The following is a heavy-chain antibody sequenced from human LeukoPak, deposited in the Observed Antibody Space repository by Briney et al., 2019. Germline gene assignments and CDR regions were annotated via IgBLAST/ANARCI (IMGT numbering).Heavy chain of an antibody. CDR2: IIPIFGTA. Sequence: GASVKVSCKASGGTFSSYAISWVRQAPGQGLEWMGGIIPIFGTANYAQKFQGRVTITADESTSTAYMELSSLRSEDTAVYYCARDSTARSAFDIWGQGTMVTVSS. CDR1: GGTFSSYA. J-gene: IGHJ3*02. V-gene: IGHV1-69*13. D-gene: IGHD3-3*02. CDR3: ARDSTARSAFDI.